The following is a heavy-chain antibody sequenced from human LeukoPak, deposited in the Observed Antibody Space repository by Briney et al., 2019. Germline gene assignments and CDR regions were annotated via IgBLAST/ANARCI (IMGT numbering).Heavy chain of an antibody. D-gene: IGHD4-23*01. J-gene: IGHJ4*02. CDR3: ARDIYGGRDFDY. CDR2: INPNSGGT. CDR1: GGTFSSYA. V-gene: IGHV1-2*02. Sequence: ASVKVSCKASGGTFSSYAISWVRQAPGQGLEWMGWINPNSGGTNYAQKFQGRVTMTRDTSISTAYMELSRLRSDDTAVYYCARDIYGGRDFDYWGQGTLVTVSS.